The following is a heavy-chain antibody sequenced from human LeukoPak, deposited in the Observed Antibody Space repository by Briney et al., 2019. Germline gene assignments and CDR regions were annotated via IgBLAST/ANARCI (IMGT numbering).Heavy chain of an antibody. V-gene: IGHV3-11*01. CDR2: ISSSGSTI. Sequence: PGGSLRLSCAASGFTSSDYYMSWIRQAPGKGLEWVSYISSSGSTIYYADSVKGRFTISRDNAKNSLYLQMNSLRAEDTAVYYCAKAYSSSWYYGMDVWGQGTTVTVSS. J-gene: IGHJ6*02. CDR1: GFTSSDYY. CDR3: AKAYSSSWYYGMDV. D-gene: IGHD6-13*01.